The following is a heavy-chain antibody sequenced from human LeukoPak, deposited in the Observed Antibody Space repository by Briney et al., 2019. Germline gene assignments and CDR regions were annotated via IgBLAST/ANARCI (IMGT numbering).Heavy chain of an antibody. V-gene: IGHV1-2*02. D-gene: IGHD3-3*01. J-gene: IGHJ5*02. CDR2: INPNSGGT. CDR3: ARDRGPTGITIFGVDPSWFDP. Sequence: ASVKVSCKASGYTFTGYYMHWVRQAPGQGLEWMGWINPNSGGTNYAQKFQGRVTMTRDTSISTAYMELSRLRSDDTAVYYCARDRGPTGITIFGVDPSWFDPWGQGTLVTVSS. CDR1: GYTFTGYY.